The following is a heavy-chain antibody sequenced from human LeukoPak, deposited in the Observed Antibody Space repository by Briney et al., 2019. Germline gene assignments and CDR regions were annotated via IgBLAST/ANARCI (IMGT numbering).Heavy chain of an antibody. D-gene: IGHD3-16*01. J-gene: IGHJ6*03. CDR2: ISGSGGST. V-gene: IGHV3-23*01. Sequence: PGGSLRLSCAASGFTFSNYGIHWVRQAPGKGLEWVSAISGSGGSTYYADSVKGRFTISRDNSKNTLYLQMNSLRAEDTAVYYCAKGVSVGDRRPHYYYMDVWGKGTTVTVSS. CDR1: GFTFSNYG. CDR3: AKGVSVGDRRPHYYYMDV.